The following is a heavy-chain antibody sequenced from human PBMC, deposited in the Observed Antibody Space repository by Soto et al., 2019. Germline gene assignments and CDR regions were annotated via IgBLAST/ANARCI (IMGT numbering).Heavy chain of an antibody. J-gene: IGHJ4*02. V-gene: IGHV1-18*04. Sequence: ASVKVSCKASGYTFTSYGISWVRQAPGQGLEWMGWISAYNGNTNYAQKLQGRVTMTTDTSTSTAYMELRSLRSDDTALYYCAISQDRGWRTTFIYWGQGTQVTVS. CDR2: ISAYNGNT. CDR1: GYTFTSYG. D-gene: IGHD3-16*01. CDR3: AISQDRGWRTTFIY.